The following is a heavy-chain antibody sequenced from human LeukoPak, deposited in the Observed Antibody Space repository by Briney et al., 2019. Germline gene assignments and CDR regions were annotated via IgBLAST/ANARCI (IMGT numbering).Heavy chain of an antibody. D-gene: IGHD1-14*01. V-gene: IGHV3-21*01. Sequence: GGSLRLSCAASGFTFSSYSMNWVRQAPGKGLEWVSSISSSSSYIYYADSVKGRFTIPRDNAKNSLYLQMNSLRAEDTAVYYCARGPSRRYITKENYFDYWGQGTLATVSS. CDR1: GFTFSSYS. J-gene: IGHJ4*02. CDR3: ARGPSRRYITKENYFDY. CDR2: ISSSSSYI.